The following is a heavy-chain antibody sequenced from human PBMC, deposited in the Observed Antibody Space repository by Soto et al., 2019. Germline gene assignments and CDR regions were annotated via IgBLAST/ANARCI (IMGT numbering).Heavy chain of an antibody. D-gene: IGHD4-17*01. V-gene: IGHV1-69*04. Sequence: GASVKVSCKASGGTFSSYTISWVRQAPGQGLEWVGRIIPILGIANYAQKFQGRVTITADKSTSTAYMELSSLRSEDTAVYYCARDLSSTVTTGGRNYYYYYMDVWGQGTTVTVSS. CDR2: IIPILGIA. J-gene: IGHJ6*03. CDR3: ARDLSSTVTTGGRNYYYYYMDV. CDR1: GGTFSSYT.